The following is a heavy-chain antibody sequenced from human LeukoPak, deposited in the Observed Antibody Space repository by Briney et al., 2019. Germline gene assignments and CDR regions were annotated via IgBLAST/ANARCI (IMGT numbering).Heavy chain of an antibody. J-gene: IGHJ4*02. CDR2: IYYSGST. CDR3: ARGKVSGWAPYFDY. Sequence: SETLSLTCTVSGGSISSSSYYWGWIRQPPGKGLEWIGSIYYSGSTYYNPSLKSRVTISVDTSKNQFSLKLSSVTAADTAVYYCARGKVSGWAPYFDYWGQGTLVTVSS. D-gene: IGHD6-19*01. CDR1: GGSISSSSYY. V-gene: IGHV4-39*07.